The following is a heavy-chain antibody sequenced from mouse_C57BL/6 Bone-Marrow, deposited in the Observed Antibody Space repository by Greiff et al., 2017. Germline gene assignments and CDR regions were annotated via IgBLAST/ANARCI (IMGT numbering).Heavy chain of an antibody. V-gene: IGHV3-6*01. J-gene: IGHJ3*01. Sequence: VQLQQSGPGLVKPSQSLSLTCSVTGYSITSGYYWNWIRQFPGNKLEWMGYISYDGSNNYNPSLKNRISITRDTSKNQFFLKLNSVTTEDTATYYCARGLVASWFAYWGQGTLVTVSA. CDR3: ARGLVASWFAY. D-gene: IGHD1-1*02. CDR2: ISYDGSN. CDR1: GYSITSGYY.